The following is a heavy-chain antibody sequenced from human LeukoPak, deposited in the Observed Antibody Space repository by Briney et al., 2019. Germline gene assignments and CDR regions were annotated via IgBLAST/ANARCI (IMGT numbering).Heavy chain of an antibody. CDR3: AKRDVYDTSSYRPFCLS. D-gene: IGHD3-16*02. CDR1: GFTFSGYA. V-gene: IGHV3-23*01. CDR2: ITGSGDGT. Sequence: GGSLRLSCAASGFTFSGYAMTWVRQAPGKGLECVSGITGSGDGTHYAESVKGRFTISRDNSKSTVYLQMNSLTVEDTAIYYCAKRDVYDTSSYRPFCLSWGRGTLVTVSS. J-gene: IGHJ5*02.